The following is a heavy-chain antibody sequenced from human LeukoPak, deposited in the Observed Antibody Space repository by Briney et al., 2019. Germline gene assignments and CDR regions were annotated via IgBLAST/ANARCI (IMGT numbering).Heavy chain of an antibody. Sequence: GGSLRLSCAASGFTFDDYAMHWVRQAPGKGLEWVSLISGDGGSTYYADSVKGRFTISRDNSKNSLYLQMNSLRTEDTALYCCAKAHYYGSGNLGYWGQGTLVTVSS. CDR1: GFTFDDYA. CDR3: AKAHYYGSGNLGY. J-gene: IGHJ4*02. V-gene: IGHV3-43*02. CDR2: ISGDGGST. D-gene: IGHD3-10*01.